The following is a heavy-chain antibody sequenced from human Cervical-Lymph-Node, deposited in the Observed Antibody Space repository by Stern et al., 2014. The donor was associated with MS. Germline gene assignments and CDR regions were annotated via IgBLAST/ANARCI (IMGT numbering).Heavy chain of an antibody. J-gene: IGHJ6*02. Sequence: QVQLVQSGAEAKKPGASVKVSCKASGYTFTGYYMHWVRQAPGQGLEWMGWINPNSGGTNYAQKFQGWVTMTRDTSISTAYMELSRLRSDDTAVYYCARASSSVDYYYYYGMDVWGQGTTVTVSS. CDR3: ARASSSVDYYYYYGMDV. CDR1: GYTFTGYY. CDR2: INPNSGGT. D-gene: IGHD6-6*01. V-gene: IGHV1-2*04.